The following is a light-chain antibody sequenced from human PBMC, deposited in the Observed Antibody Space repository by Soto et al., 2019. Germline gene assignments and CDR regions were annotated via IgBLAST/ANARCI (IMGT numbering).Light chain of an antibody. V-gene: IGKV3-11*01. Sequence: EIVLTQSPATLSLSPGESATLSCRASQSVSSYLAWYQQKPGQATRLLIYDASNRATGIPARFSGSGSGTDFTLTISSLEPEDFAVYYCQQRSNWWTFGQGTKVEIK. CDR3: QQRSNWWT. J-gene: IGKJ1*01. CDR1: QSVSSY. CDR2: DAS.